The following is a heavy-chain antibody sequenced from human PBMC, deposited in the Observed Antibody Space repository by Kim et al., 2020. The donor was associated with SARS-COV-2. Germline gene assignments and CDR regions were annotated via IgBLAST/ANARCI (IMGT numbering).Heavy chain of an antibody. CDR1: GYTFINYA. CDR3: ARTSGIYYSTIDY. J-gene: IGHJ4*02. V-gene: IGHV7-4-1*02. Sequence: ASVKVSCRASGYTFINYAIHWVRQAPGQGFEWMGWINTNTGNPTYAQGFTGRFVFSLDTSVSTAYLQISSLKAEDTAVYYCARTSGIYYSTIDYWGQGTLVTVSS. D-gene: IGHD1-26*01. CDR2: INTNTGNP.